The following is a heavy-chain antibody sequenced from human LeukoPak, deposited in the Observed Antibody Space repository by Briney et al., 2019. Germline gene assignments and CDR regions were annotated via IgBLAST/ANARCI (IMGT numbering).Heavy chain of an antibody. J-gene: IGHJ3*02. V-gene: IGHV4-61*02. Sequence: PSQTLSLTCTVSGGSISSGSYYWRWLRQPAGRGREWIGRIYTSGSTNYNPSLKSRVTISVDTSKNQFSLKLSSVTAADTAVYYCASTSLDTYYYDSSGPGKRARGAFDIWGQGTMVTVSS. D-gene: IGHD3-22*01. CDR2: IYTSGST. CDR1: GGSISSGSYY. CDR3: ASTSLDTYYYDSSGPGKRARGAFDI.